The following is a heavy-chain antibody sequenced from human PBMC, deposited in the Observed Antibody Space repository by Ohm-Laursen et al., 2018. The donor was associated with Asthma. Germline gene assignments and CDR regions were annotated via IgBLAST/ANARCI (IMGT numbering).Heavy chain of an antibody. D-gene: IGHD3-10*01. CDR2: IHYSGTT. Sequence: TLSLTCTVSGGSISSGHYYWTWIRQRPGTGLEWIGNIHYSGTTIYTPSLESRLTISLDTSKNQFSLNLSSVTAADTALYFCARDGRLRGSFDYWGQGTLVIVSS. CDR1: GGSISSGHYY. V-gene: IGHV4-31*03. J-gene: IGHJ4*02. CDR3: ARDGRLRGSFDY.